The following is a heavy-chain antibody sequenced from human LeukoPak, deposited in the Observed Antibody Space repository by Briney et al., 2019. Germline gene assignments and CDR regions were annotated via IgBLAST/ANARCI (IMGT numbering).Heavy chain of an antibody. CDR2: INPNSGGT. Sequence: ASVKVSCKTSGYTFTGYYLHWVRQAPGHGLEWMGWINPNSGGTYYAEKFQGRVTMTRDTSITTAYMELSSLRSDDTAMYYCATLRRSGWYIGDWGQGTLVTVSS. J-gene: IGHJ4*02. V-gene: IGHV1-2*02. D-gene: IGHD6-19*01. CDR1: GYTFTGYY. CDR3: ATLRRSGWYIGD.